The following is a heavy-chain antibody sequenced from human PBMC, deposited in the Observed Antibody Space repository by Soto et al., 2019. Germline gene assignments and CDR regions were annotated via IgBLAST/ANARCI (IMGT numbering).Heavy chain of an antibody. Sequence: PSETLSLTCTVSGGSISSSSYYWGWIRQPPGKGLEWIGNIFYIGSTYYNPSLKSRVTISVDTSKNQFSLKVPSVTAADTAVYFRASRSLLWFGDPAYYFDYWGQGTLVTVSS. J-gene: IGHJ4*02. V-gene: IGHV4-39*01. CDR3: ASRSLLWFGDPAYYFDY. CDR2: IFYIGST. D-gene: IGHD3-10*01. CDR1: GGSISSSSYY.